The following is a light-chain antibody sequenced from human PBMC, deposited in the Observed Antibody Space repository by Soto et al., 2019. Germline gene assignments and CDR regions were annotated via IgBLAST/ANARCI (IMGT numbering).Light chain of an antibody. CDR1: SSNIGAGYD. V-gene: IGLV1-40*01. CDR2: GNI. J-gene: IGLJ1*01. Sequence: QSVLTQPPSVSGAPGQRVTISCTGSSSNIGAGYDVHWYQQLPGTAPKLLIYGNIIRPSGVPDRFSGSRSGTSASLAITGLQAEDEADYYCQSYDSSLSRYVFGAGTKLTVL. CDR3: QSYDSSLSRYV.